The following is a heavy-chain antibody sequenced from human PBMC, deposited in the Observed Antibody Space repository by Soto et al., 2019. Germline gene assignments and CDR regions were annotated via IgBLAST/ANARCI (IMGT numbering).Heavy chain of an antibody. CDR1: GFTFSNAW. CDR3: TTEDIVVVVAATTPLYYYGMDV. CDR2: IKSKTDGGTT. J-gene: IGHJ6*02. Sequence: GGSLRLSCAASGFTFSNAWMSWVRQAPGKGLEWVGRIKSKTDGGTTDYAAPVKGRFTISRDDSKNTLYLQMNSLKAEDTAVYYCTTEDIVVVVAATTPLYYYGMDVWGQGTTVTVSS. V-gene: IGHV3-15*01. D-gene: IGHD2-15*01.